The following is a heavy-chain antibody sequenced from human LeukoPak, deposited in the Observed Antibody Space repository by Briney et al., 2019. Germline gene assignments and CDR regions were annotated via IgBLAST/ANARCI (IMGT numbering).Heavy chain of an antibody. V-gene: IGHV1-2*02. D-gene: IGHD3-3*01. CDR1: GYTFTNYY. CDR2: INPNSGGT. CDR3: ARENYDFWSGYYRTPDQAFNI. Sequence: ASVKVSCKASGYTFTNYYMHWVRQAPGQGLEWMGWINPNSGGTNYAQKFQGRVTMTREKSISTAYMELSRLRSDDTAVYYCARENYDFWSGYYRTPDQAFNIWGQGTMVTVSS. J-gene: IGHJ3*02.